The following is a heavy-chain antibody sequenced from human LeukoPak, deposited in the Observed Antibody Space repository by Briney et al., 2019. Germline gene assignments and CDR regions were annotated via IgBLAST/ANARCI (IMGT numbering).Heavy chain of an antibody. V-gene: IGHV3-23*01. D-gene: IGHD5-18*01. Sequence: PGGSLRLSCEASRFVFTNYYMSWVRQAPGKGLEWVSGINGNGASTYYSDSVKGRFTISRDNSKNTLYLQMSTLRAEDTAVYYCAKDQGYSYYYLDYWGQGTLVTVSS. CDR2: INGNGAST. CDR3: AKDQGYSYYYLDY. CDR1: RFVFTNYY. J-gene: IGHJ4*02.